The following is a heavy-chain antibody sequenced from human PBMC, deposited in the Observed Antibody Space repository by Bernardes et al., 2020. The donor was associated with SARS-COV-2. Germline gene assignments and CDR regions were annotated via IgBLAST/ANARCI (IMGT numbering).Heavy chain of an antibody. D-gene: IGHD1-26*01. J-gene: IGHJ3*02. CDR1: GFTFSDHY. CDR3: ASRIVGATERSPDAFDI. Sequence: GGSLRLSCAASGFTFSDHYMDWVRQAPGKGLEWVGRTRNKANSYTTEYAASVKGRFTISRDDSKNSLYLQMNSLKTEDTAVYYCASRIVGATERSPDAFDIWGQGTMVTVSS. V-gene: IGHV3-72*01. CDR2: TRNKANSYTT.